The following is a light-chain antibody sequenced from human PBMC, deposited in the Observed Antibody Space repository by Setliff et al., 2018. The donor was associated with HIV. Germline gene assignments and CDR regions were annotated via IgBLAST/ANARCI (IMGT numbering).Light chain of an antibody. CDR1: SSDIGGYNY. CDR2: DVK. J-gene: IGLJ1*01. Sequence: QSVLTQPASVSGSPGQSITISCTGTSSDIGGYNYVSWYQQHPGKAPKLVIHDVKDRPSGVSNRFSGSKSGNTASLTISGLQAEDEADYYCSSRIVSSALHVFGTGTKVTVL. V-gene: IGLV2-14*03. CDR3: SSRIVSSALHV.